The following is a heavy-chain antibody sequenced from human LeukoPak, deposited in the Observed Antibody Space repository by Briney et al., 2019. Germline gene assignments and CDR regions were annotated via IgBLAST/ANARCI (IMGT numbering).Heavy chain of an antibody. D-gene: IGHD3-10*01. J-gene: IGHJ5*02. CDR1: GFTFSSYA. CDR3: AKDYYGSGRTKEFDP. CDR2: ISYDGSNK. V-gene: IGHV3-30-3*01. Sequence: GRSLRLSCAASGFTFSSYAMHWVRQAPGKGLEWVAVISYDGSNKYYADSVKGRFTISRDNSKNTLYLQMNSLRAEDTAVYYCAKDYYGSGRTKEFDPWGQGTLVTVSS.